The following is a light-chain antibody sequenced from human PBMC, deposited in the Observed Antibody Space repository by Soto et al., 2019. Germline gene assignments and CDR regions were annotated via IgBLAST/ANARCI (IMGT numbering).Light chain of an antibody. CDR2: KAS. CDR1: QTISSW. V-gene: IGKV1-5*03. CDR3: QHYNSYSYT. J-gene: IGKJ2*01. Sequence: DIQMSQSASTLSGSVGDRVTITCRASQTISSWLDWYQQQPGKAPKLLIYKASSLESAVPSRCSGSGSGTEFTLTISSLQPDDFATYYCQHYNSYSYTFGQGTKVDIK.